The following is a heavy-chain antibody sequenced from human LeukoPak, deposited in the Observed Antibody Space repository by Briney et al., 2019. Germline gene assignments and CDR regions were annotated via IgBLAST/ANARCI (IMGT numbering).Heavy chain of an antibody. CDR1: GFTFSSYW. J-gene: IGHJ4*02. D-gene: IGHD3-16*01. Sequence: GGSLRLSCAASGFTFSSYWMNWVRQAPGKGLVWVSRIASDGSSTTYADSVKGRFSISRDNSKNTLYLQMNSLRVEDTAVYYCAKDYPQYDDSGYWGQGTLVTVSS. CDR2: IASDGSST. CDR3: AKDYPQYDDSGY. V-gene: IGHV3-74*01.